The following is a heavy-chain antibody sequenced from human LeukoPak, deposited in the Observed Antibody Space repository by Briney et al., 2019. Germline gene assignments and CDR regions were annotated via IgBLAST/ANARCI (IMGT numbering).Heavy chain of an antibody. D-gene: IGHD3-10*01. Sequence: PGGSLRLSCAASGFTFSSYEMNWVRQAPGKGLEWVSYISSSGSSIYYADSVKGRFTISRDNAKNSLYPQMNSLRAEDTAVYYCARYYYGSGSYFDYWGQGTLVTVSS. V-gene: IGHV3-48*03. J-gene: IGHJ4*02. CDR2: ISSSGSSI. CDR1: GFTFSSYE. CDR3: ARYYYGSGSYFDY.